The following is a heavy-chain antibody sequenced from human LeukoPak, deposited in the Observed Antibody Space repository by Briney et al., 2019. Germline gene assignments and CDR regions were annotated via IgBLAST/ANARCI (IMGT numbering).Heavy chain of an antibody. V-gene: IGHV3-49*03. J-gene: IGHJ4*02. CDR2: IRSKAYGGTT. CDR1: RFTFGDYA. Sequence: PGRSLGLTCTVSRFTFGDYAMSWFRQAPGKGLEWVGFIRSKAYGGTTEYAASVKGRFTISRDDSKSIAYLQMNSLKTEDTAVYYCTIEDCTNGVCYTLFDYWGQGTLVTVSS. CDR3: TIEDCTNGVCYTLFDY. D-gene: IGHD2-8*01.